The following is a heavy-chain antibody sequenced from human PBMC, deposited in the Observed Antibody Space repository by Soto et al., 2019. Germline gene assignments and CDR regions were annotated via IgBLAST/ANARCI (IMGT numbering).Heavy chain of an antibody. CDR2: ISGSGDDT. D-gene: IGHD3-10*01. CDR1: ELIFSNYG. Sequence: EVQLLESGGGLVQPGGSLRLSCAASELIFSNYGMTWVRQAPGKGLEWVSSISGSGDDTYYADSVRGRFVTSRDNAKNTLYLQADSLRVEDTAVYYCAKEASVPRFGAFWYLDLWGRGTLVTVSS. V-gene: IGHV3-23*01. J-gene: IGHJ2*01. CDR3: AKEASVPRFGAFWYLDL.